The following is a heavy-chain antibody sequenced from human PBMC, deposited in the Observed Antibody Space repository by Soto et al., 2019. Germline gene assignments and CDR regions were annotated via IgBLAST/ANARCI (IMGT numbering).Heavy chain of an antibody. D-gene: IGHD3-22*01. CDR2: IIPIFGTA. J-gene: IGHJ5*02. CDR3: ARADYYYDSSGYHTNWFDP. CDR1: GGTFSSYA. V-gene: IGHV1-69*13. Sequence: SVKVSCKASGGTFSSYAISWVRQAPGQGLEWMGGIIPIFGTANYAQKFQGRVTITADESTSTAYMELSSLRSEDTAAYYCARADYYYDSSGYHTNWFDPWGQGTLVTVS.